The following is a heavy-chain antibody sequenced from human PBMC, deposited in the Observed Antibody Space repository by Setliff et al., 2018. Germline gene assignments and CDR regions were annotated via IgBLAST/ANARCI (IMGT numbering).Heavy chain of an antibody. D-gene: IGHD6-13*01. CDR1: GYTFAGYY. J-gene: IGHJ6*03. CDR2: INPNSGGT. Sequence: ASVKVSCKASGYTFAGYYIHWVRQAPGQGLEWMGWINPNSGGTKYAQKFQGRVTMTRDTAISTVYMELSRLRSDDTALYYCARGGGAPYSLAPYYHMDVWGKGTTVTVSS. CDR3: ARGGGAPYSLAPYYHMDV. V-gene: IGHV1-2*02.